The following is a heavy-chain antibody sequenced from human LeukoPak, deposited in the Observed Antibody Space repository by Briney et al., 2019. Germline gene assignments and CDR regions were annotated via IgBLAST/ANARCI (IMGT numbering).Heavy chain of an antibody. J-gene: IGHJ3*02. CDR2: IRYDGSNK. D-gene: IGHD6-13*01. CDR3: AKDMRVAAARGAFDI. Sequence: GGSLRLSCAASGFTFSSYGMHWVRQAPGKGVEWVAFIRYDGSNKYYADSVKGRFTISRDNSKNTLYLQMNSLRAEDTAVYYCAKDMRVAAARGAFDIWGQGTMVTVSS. CDR1: GFTFSSYG. V-gene: IGHV3-30*02.